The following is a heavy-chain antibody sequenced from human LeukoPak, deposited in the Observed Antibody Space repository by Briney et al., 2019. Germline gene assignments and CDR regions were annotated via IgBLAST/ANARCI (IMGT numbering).Heavy chain of an antibody. J-gene: IGHJ3*02. Sequence: GGSLRLSCAASGFTFSDYYMSWIRQAPGKGLEWVSYISSSSSYTNYADSVKGRFTISRDNAKNSLYLQMNSLRAEDTAVYYCARGGSTMIVVVINDAFDIWGQGTMVTVTS. V-gene: IGHV3-11*06. CDR2: ISSSSSYT. D-gene: IGHD3-22*01. CDR1: GFTFSDYY. CDR3: ARGGSTMIVVVINDAFDI.